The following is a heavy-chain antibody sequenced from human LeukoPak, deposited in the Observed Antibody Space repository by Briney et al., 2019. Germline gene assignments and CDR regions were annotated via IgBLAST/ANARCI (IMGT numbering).Heavy chain of an antibody. V-gene: IGHV4-34*01. Sequence: SETLSLTCAVYGGSFSGYYWSWIRQPPGKGLEWIGEINRSGSTNYNPSLKSRVTISVDTSKNQFSLKLSSVTAADTAVYYCARGVPPYGSGSYYFDYWGQGTLVTVSS. CDR2: INRSGST. D-gene: IGHD3-10*01. J-gene: IGHJ4*02. CDR3: ARGVPPYGSGSYYFDY. CDR1: GGSFSGYY.